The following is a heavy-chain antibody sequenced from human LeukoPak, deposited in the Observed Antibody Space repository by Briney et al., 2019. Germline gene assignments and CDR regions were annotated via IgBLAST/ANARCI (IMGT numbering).Heavy chain of an antibody. V-gene: IGHV3-7*01. D-gene: IGHD3-10*01. CDR2: IKQDGSEK. CDR3: ARLLFDSQKPMVRGVPTSPFDF. Sequence: GGSLRLSCVASGFTLRVNYMTWIRQAPGKGLEWVANIKQDGSEKYYVDSVKGRFTISRDNAKNSLYLQMNSLRAEDTAVYYCARLLFDSQKPMVRGVPTSPFDFWGQGTMVTVSS. J-gene: IGHJ3*01. CDR1: GFTLRVNY.